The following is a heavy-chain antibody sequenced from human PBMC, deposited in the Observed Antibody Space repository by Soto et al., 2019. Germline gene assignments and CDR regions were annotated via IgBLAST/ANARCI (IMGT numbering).Heavy chain of an antibody. V-gene: IGHV1-18*01. CDR2: ISAYNGNT. CDR3: XXXXXXXXXXXXXXWXDP. J-gene: IGHJ5*02. Sequence: QVQLVQSGAEVKKPGASVKVSCKASGYTFTSYGISWVRQXXXXXLXXXXXISAYNGNTNYAQXLQGRVTMTTDTXXXXXXXXXXXXXXXXXXXXXXXXXXXXXXXXXXXXWXDPWGQGTLVTVSS. CDR1: GYTFTSYG.